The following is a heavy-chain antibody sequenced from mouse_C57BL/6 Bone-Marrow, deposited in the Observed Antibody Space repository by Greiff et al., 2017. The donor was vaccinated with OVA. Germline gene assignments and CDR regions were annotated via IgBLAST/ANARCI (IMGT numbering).Heavy chain of an antibody. Sequence: QVQLQQSGPELVKPGASVKISCKASGYAFSSSWMNWVKQRPGKGLEWIGRIYPGDGDTNYNGKFKGKSTLTADKSSSTAYMQLSSLTSEDSAVYFCARYDYSNRWYFDVWGKGTTVTVSS. CDR3: ARYDYSNRWYFDV. CDR2: IYPGDGDT. J-gene: IGHJ1*03. V-gene: IGHV1-82*01. D-gene: IGHD2-5*01. CDR1: GYAFSSSW.